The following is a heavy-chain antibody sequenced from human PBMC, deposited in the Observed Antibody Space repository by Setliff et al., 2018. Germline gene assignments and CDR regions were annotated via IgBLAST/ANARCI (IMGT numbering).Heavy chain of an antibody. V-gene: IGHV3-21*06. D-gene: IGHD3-16*01. CDR2: TSSTGSYK. CDR1: GFTFNSYS. J-gene: IGHJ4*02. Sequence: GGSLRLSCAASGFTFNSYSINWVRQAPGKGLEWVSSTSSTGSYKPYADSVRGRFTISRDNAKNSVDLQMSSLRPEDTAVYYCARDGGGLHYWGQGALVTVSS. CDR3: ARDGGGLHY.